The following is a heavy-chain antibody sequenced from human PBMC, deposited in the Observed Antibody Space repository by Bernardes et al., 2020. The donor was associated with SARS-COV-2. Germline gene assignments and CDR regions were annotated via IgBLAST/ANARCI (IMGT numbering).Heavy chain of an antibody. CDR2: IGGSGGNT. CDR1: EFSFSSYA. V-gene: IGHV3-23*01. CDR3: AKDRYCSVGSCFSDL. J-gene: IGHJ4*02. Sequence: GGSLRLSCAVSEFSFSSYAMSWVRQAPGKGLEWVSIIGGSGGNTYYADSVKGRFTISRDNSKNMLYLQMNSLRADDTAVYYCAKDRYCSVGSCFSDLWGQGTLVTVSS. D-gene: IGHD2-15*01.